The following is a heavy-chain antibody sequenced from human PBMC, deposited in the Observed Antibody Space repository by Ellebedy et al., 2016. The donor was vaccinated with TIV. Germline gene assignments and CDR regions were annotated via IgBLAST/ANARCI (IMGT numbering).Heavy chain of an antibody. CDR3: ARRGSYGDYAVQVNSWFDR. V-gene: IGHV3-7*01. Sequence: PGGSLRLSCAASGFSFRSYWMSWVRQAPGKGRGWGVGGGGGCSAQYYVASVKGRFTISRGNAKNSLFLQMNSLRPTATAVSSCARRGSYGDYAVQVNSWFDRWGRGTLVTVAS. D-gene: IGHD4-17*01. CDR2: GGGGCSAQ. J-gene: IGHJ5*02. CDR1: GFSFRSYW.